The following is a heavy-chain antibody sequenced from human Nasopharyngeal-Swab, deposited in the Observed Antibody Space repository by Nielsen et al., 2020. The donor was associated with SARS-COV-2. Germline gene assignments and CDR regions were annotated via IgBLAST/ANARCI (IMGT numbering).Heavy chain of an antibody. CDR1: GYTFTSYG. J-gene: IGHJ6*02. D-gene: IGHD3-3*01. V-gene: IGHV1-18*01. Sequence: ASVKVSCKASGYTFTSYGISWVRQAPGQGLEWMGWISAYNGNTNYAQKLQGRVTMTTDTSTSTAYMELSSLRSEDTAVYYCAADGYYDFWSGYTMTYYYGMDVWGQGTTVTVSS. CDR2: ISAYNGNT. CDR3: AADGYYDFWSGYTMTYYYGMDV.